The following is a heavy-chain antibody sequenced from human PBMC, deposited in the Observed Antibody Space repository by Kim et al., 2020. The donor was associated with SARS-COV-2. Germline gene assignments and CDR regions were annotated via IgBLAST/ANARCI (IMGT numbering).Heavy chain of an antibody. CDR3: ARGRIPDY. Sequence: SYTNTAEPVTGRLTISRDNAKNSLHLQMNSLRAENTAVYYCARGRIPDYWGQGTLVTVSS. D-gene: IGHD2-21*01. V-gene: IGHV3-11*05. J-gene: IGHJ4*02. CDR2: SYT.